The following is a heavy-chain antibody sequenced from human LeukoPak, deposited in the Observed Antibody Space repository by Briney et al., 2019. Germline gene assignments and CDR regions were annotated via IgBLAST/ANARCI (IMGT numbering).Heavy chain of an antibody. V-gene: IGHV3-7*01. J-gene: IGHJ4*02. CDR3: ARGPSGSSGWYYFDY. CDR2: IKQDGSEK. D-gene: IGHD6-19*01. Sequence: PGGSLRLSCAASGFTFSSYWMSWVRQAPGKGLEWVANIKQDGSEKYYVDSVKGRFTISRDNAKNSLYLQMNSLRAEDTAVYYCARGPSGSSGWYYFDYWGQGTLVTVSS. CDR1: GFTFSSYW.